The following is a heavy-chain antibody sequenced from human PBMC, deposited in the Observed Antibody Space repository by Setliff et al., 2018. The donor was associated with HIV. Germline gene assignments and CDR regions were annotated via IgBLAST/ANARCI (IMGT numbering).Heavy chain of an antibody. V-gene: IGHV3-30*02. CDR3: AKDTNSYYFDS. CDR1: GFQFSAYS. J-gene: IGHJ4*02. CDR2: IGYDGSK. Sequence: GGSLRLSCAASGFQFSAYSMHWVRQAPGKGLEWVTFIGYDGSKHYADAVRGRLTVSRDNSKNTLYLQMDRLTAEDAAVYYCAKDTNSYYFDSWGQGALVTVSS.